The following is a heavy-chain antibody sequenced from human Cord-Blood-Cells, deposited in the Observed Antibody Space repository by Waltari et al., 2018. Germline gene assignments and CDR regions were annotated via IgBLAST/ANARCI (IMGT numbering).Heavy chain of an antibody. D-gene: IGHD2-15*01. CDR2: IYYSGST. CDR3: ARGDVVVVAATPDAFDI. CDR1: GGSISSGDYY. J-gene: IGHJ3*02. V-gene: IGHV4-30-4*01. Sequence: QVQLQESGPGLVKPSQTLSLTCTVSGGSISSGDYYWSWIRQPPGKGLEWIGYIYYSGSTYYNPSLKSRVTISVDTSKNQFSLKLSSVTAADTAVYYCARGDVVVVAATPDAFDIWGQGTMVTVSS.